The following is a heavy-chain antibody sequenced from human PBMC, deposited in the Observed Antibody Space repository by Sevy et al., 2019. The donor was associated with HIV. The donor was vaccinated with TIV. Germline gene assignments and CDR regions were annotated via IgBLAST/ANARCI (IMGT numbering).Heavy chain of an antibody. J-gene: IGHJ2*01. V-gene: IGHV1-46*01. CDR3: AREGISVSGLTGYFDL. CDR2: TNPSSGST. D-gene: IGHD6-19*01. CDR1: RYRFTSYY. Sequence: VSVKVSCKASRYRFTSYYMHWVRQAPGQGLEWMGITNPSSGSTTYAQKLQGRVTMTRDTSTNTVYMELGSLGSEDTAVYYCAREGISVSGLTGYFDLWGRGTLVTVSS.